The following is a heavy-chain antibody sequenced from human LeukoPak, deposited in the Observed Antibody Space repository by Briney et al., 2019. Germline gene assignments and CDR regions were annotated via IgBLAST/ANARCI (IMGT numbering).Heavy chain of an antibody. J-gene: IGHJ4*02. CDR2: ISSSGSTI. Sequence: GGSLRLSCAASGFTFSSYEMNWVRQAPGKGLEWVSYISSSGSTIYYADSVKGRFTISRDNAKNSLYLQMNSLRAEDTAVYYCARDGYNLKRGDYWGQGTLVTVSS. CDR3: ARDGYNLKRGDY. D-gene: IGHD5-24*01. CDR1: GFTFSSYE. V-gene: IGHV3-48*03.